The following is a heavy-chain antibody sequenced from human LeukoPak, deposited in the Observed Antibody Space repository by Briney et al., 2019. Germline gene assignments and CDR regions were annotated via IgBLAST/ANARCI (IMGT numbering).Heavy chain of an antibody. CDR3: ARLPAAHFDY. D-gene: IGHD6-13*01. V-gene: IGHV4-39*07. CDR2: IYYSGST. CDR1: GGSISSSSYY. Sequence: SETLSLTCTVSGGSISSSSYYWGWIRQPPGKGLEWIGSIYYSGSTYYNPSLKSRVTISVDTSKNQFSLKLSSVTAADTAVYYCARLPAAHFDYWGQGTLVTVSS. J-gene: IGHJ4*02.